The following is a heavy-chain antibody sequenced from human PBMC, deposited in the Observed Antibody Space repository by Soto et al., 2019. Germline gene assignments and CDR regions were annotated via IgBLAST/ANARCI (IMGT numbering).Heavy chain of an antibody. V-gene: IGHV3-15*01. Sequence: GGSLRLSCAASGFTFSNAWMSWVRQAPGKGLEWVSRIKSKTDGGTTDYAAPVKGRFTISRDDSKNTLYLQMNSLKTEDTAVYYCTTQEDYYGSAAGYWGQGTLVTISS. CDR2: IKSKTDGGTT. CDR1: GFTFSNAW. J-gene: IGHJ4*02. D-gene: IGHD3-10*01. CDR3: TTQEDYYGSAAGY.